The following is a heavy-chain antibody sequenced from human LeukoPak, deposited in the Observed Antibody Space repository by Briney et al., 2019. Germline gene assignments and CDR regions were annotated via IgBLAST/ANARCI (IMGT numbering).Heavy chain of an antibody. D-gene: IGHD1-26*01. CDR2: IYNTGAT. Sequence: GWSLRLSCAASGFTFSDNYMTWVRQAPGKGLEGVSSIYNTGATHYAESVKGRFTISRDNSKNTLFLQMNSLRAEDMAVYYCARIEWERLGRAFDIWGQGTMVTVSS. V-gene: IGHV3-53*01. CDR3: ARIEWERLGRAFDI. J-gene: IGHJ3*02. CDR1: GFTFSDNY.